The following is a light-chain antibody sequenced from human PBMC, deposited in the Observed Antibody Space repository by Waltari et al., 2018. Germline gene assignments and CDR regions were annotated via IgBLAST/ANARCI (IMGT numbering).Light chain of an antibody. J-gene: IGKJ4*02. CDR3: QHYDAYSAT. V-gene: IGKV1-5*03. CDR2: KTS. Sequence: DIQLTQSPSTLSASVGDSVTITCLASQTIDRWLAWYQQKPGKVPKLLIYKTSILESGVPSRFSGGGSGTEFTLTIASLQPDDFATYYCQHYDAYSATFGRGTKLEIK. CDR1: QTIDRW.